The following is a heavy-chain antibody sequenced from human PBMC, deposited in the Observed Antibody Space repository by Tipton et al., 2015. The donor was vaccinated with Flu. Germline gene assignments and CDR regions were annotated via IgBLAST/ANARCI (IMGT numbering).Heavy chain of an antibody. CDR1: GGSINSGSYY. J-gene: IGHJ5*02. CDR2: IYYSGNT. D-gene: IGHD3-3*01. Sequence: TLSLTCTVSGGSINSGSYYWAWIRQPPGKGLEWIGSIYYSGNTYYNPSLKSRVSISIDTSRKQFSLKLSSVTAADTAVYYCARVSPGVESWFDPWGQGTLVTVSS. V-gene: IGHV4-39*07. CDR3: ARVSPGVESWFDP.